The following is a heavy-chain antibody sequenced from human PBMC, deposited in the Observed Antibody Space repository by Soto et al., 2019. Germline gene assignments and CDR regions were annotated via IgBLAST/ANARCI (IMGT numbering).Heavy chain of an antibody. CDR1: GGSFSGYY. CDR3: ARVGRGYYIWGSYRYSPWGDYFDY. D-gene: IGHD3-16*02. J-gene: IGHJ4*02. Sequence: QVQLQQWGAGLLKPSETLSLTCAVYGGSFSGYYWSWIRQPPGKGLEWIGEINHSGSTNYNPSLKSRVTISVDTSKNQFCLKLSSVTAADTAVYYCARVGRGYYIWGSYRYSPWGDYFDYWGQGTLVTVSS. CDR2: INHSGST. V-gene: IGHV4-34*01.